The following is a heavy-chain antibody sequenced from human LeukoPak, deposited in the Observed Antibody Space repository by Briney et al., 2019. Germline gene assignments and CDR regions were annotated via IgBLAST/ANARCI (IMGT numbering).Heavy chain of an antibody. V-gene: IGHV3-23*01. CDR3: AKHEGSCGGDCYSHFDY. CDR1: GFTFASYA. D-gene: IGHD2-21*02. CDR2: LTDNGGVT. J-gene: IGHJ4*02. Sequence: GGSLRLSCAGSGFTFASYAMGWVRQAPGKGVEWVSALTDNGGVTHYADSVKGRFTISRDNSKNTLYLQMNSLRAEDTALYYCAKHEGSCGGDCYSHFDYWGQGTLVTVSS.